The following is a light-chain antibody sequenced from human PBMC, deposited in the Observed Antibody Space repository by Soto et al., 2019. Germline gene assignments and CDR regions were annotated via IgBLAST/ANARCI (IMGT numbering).Light chain of an antibody. CDR2: EVS. V-gene: IGLV2-14*01. Sequence: QSVLTQPASVSGSPGQSITISCTGTSSDVGGYNYVSWYQQHPGKAPKLMIYEVSNRPSGVSNRLSGSKSGNTASLTISGLQAEDEADYYCNSYTSSSTTVFGTGTKVTVL. CDR1: SSDVGGYNY. J-gene: IGLJ1*01. CDR3: NSYTSSSTTV.